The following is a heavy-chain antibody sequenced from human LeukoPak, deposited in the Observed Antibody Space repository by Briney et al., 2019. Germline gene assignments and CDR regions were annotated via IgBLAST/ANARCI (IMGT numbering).Heavy chain of an antibody. Sequence: PGGSLRLSCAVSGFTISNTEMSWVRQVPGKGPEWVLVSYSGGTTYCADSVKGRFTISRDISKNTVDLQMNSLRVEDTAVYHCRGWLGSFDVWGQGTMVTASS. CDR1: GFTISNTE. V-gene: IGHV3-53*01. D-gene: IGHD6-19*01. CDR3: RGWLGSFDV. CDR2: SYSGGTT. J-gene: IGHJ3*01.